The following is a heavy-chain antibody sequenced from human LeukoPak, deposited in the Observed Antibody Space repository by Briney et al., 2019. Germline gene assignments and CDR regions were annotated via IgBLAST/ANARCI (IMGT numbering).Heavy chain of an antibody. CDR2: INQRRNT. J-gene: IGHJ2*01. V-gene: IGHV4-34*01. Sequence: TSKTLSLTCVVYGGSFSGYSWSWIRQPPGKGLEWIGEINQRRNTNYNPSLKSRVTISIDTSKNQFPLKLSSVTAADTAVYYCARHGWHAWYFDLWGRGTLVTVSS. D-gene: IGHD6-19*01. CDR3: ARHGWHAWYFDL. CDR1: GGSFSGYS.